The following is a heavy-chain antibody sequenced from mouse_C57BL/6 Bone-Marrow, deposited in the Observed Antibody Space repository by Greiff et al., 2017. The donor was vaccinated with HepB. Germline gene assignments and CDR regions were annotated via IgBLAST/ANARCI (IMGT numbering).Heavy chain of an antibody. CDR3: ARRGDYYGSSLMDY. D-gene: IGHD1-1*01. CDR1: GYTFTNYW. V-gene: IGHV1-63*01. J-gene: IGHJ4*01. CDR2: IYPGGGYT. Sequence: QVQLQQSGAELVRPGTSVKMSCKASGYTFTNYWIGWAKQRPGHGLEWIGDIYPGGGYTNYNEKFKGKATLTADKSSSTAYMQFSSLTSEDSAIYYCARRGDYYGSSLMDYWGQGTSVTGSS.